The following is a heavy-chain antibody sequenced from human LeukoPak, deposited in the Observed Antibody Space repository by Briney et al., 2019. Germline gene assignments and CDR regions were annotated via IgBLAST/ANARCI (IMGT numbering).Heavy chain of an antibody. Sequence: GGSLRLSCAASGFTFSSYSMNWVRQAPGKGLEWVSYISSSGSTIYYADSVKGRFTISRDNAKNSLYLQMNSLRAEDTAVYYCARAPLGDYHLDYWGQGTLVTVSS. V-gene: IGHV3-48*04. CDR3: ARAPLGDYHLDY. D-gene: IGHD4-17*01. J-gene: IGHJ4*02. CDR2: ISSSGSTI. CDR1: GFTFSSYS.